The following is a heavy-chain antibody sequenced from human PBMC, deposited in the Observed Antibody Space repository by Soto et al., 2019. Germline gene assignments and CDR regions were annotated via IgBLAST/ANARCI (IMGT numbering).Heavy chain of an antibody. CDR2: IIPISGTA. Sequence: QVQLVQSGAEVKKPGSSVKVSCKASGGTFSSYAISWVRQAPGQGLEWMGGIIPISGTANYAQKFQGRVTITADESTSTAYMELSSLRSVYTAVYYCARSQGSSTSLEIYYYYYYGMDVWGQGTTVTVSS. CDR1: GGTFSSYA. D-gene: IGHD2-2*01. CDR3: ARSQGSSTSLEIYYYYYYGMDV. J-gene: IGHJ6*02. V-gene: IGHV1-69*01.